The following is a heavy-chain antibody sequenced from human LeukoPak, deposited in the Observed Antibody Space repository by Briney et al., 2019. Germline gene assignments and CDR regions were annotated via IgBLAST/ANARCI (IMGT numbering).Heavy chain of an antibody. CDR3: ARGKEYVYYFDY. V-gene: IGHV4-31*03. Sequence: SQTLSLTCTVSGDSTSSAPYYWSWIRQHPGKGLEWIGYIYYNGQTFYNPSLKSRVSISIDTSKNQFSLKLSSVTAADTAVYYCARGKEYVYYFDYWGQGILVTVSS. J-gene: IGHJ4*02. D-gene: IGHD2-2*01. CDR1: GDSTSSAPYY. CDR2: IYYNGQT.